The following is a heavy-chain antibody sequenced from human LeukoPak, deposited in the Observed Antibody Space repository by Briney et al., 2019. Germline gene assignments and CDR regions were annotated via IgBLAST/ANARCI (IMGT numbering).Heavy chain of an antibody. J-gene: IGHJ4*02. V-gene: IGHV3-21*01. CDR2: ISSSSSYI. CDR3: ARSREGLVFDY. Sequence: GGSLRLSCAASGFTFSSYSMNWVRQAPGKGLEWVSSISSSSSYIYYADSVKGRFTISRDNAKNSLYLQMNSLRAEDTAVYYCARSREGLVFDYWGQGTLVTVSS. CDR1: GFTFSSYS.